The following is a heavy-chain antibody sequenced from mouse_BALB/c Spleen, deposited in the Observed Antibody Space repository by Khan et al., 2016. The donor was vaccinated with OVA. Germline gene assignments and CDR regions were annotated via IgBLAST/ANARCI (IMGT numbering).Heavy chain of an antibody. CDR1: DYSFINYY. J-gene: IGHJ1*01. CDR3: AIGRYGSHWYFDV. CDR2: IFPGDGRS. D-gene: IGHD1-1*01. V-gene: IGHV1S56*01. Sequence: QVQLQQSGRELVKPGASVNMSCKTSDYSFINYYIHWVKQRPGQGLEWIGWIFPGDGRSKYNEKFKGKTALTADKSSSTAYMLLSSLTSEDSAIDFCAIGRYGSHWYFDVWGAGTTVTVSS.